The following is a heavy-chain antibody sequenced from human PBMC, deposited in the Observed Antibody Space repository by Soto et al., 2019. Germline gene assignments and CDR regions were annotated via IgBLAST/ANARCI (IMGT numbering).Heavy chain of an antibody. D-gene: IGHD3-10*01. Sequence: QVQLVQSGAEVKKPGSSVKVSCKASGGTFSSYAISWVRQAPGQGLEWMGGIIPIFGTANYAQKFQGRVTITADESTNTDNMELSNLRSERTAVYYWARAPRIWFGELGGRGFDPWGQGTLVTVSS. CDR2: IIPIFGTA. J-gene: IGHJ5*02. CDR1: GGTFSSYA. V-gene: IGHV1-69*01. CDR3: ARAPRIWFGELGGRGFDP.